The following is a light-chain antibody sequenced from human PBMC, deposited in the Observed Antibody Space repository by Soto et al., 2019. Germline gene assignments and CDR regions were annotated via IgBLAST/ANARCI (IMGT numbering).Light chain of an antibody. CDR2: GSD. Sequence: QSVLTQPPSASGTPGQRVTISCSGSSSNIGSNTVNWYQQLPGTAPKLLICGSDQRPSGVPARFSGSKSGTSASLAISGLQYEDEADFYCSAWDDSLNGWVFGGGTTLTVL. V-gene: IGLV1-44*01. CDR3: SAWDDSLNGWV. J-gene: IGLJ3*02. CDR1: SSNIGSNT.